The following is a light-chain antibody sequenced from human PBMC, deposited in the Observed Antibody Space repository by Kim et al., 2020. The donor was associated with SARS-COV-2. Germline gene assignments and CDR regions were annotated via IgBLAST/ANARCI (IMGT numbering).Light chain of an antibody. CDR3: QTWHTGIWV. V-gene: IGLV4-69*01. J-gene: IGLJ3*02. CDR2: LNSDGSH. Sequence: QLVLTQSPSASASLGASVKLTCSLSSGHSSYAIAWHQQRPEKGPRYLMILNSDGSHTRGDGSPDRFSGSSSGAERSLTISSLQSDDEADYYCQTWHTGIWVFGGGTQLTVL. CDR1: SGHSSYA.